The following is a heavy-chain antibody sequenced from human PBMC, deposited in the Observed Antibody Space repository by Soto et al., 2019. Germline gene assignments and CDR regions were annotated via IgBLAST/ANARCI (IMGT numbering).Heavy chain of an antibody. Sequence: PSETLSLTCTVSGGSISSYYWSWIRRPPGKGLEWIGYIYYSGSTNYNPSLKSRVTISVDTSKNQFSLKLSSVTAADTAVYYCARVATYYDILTGFRPSRFDPWGQGTLVTVSS. J-gene: IGHJ5*02. V-gene: IGHV4-59*01. D-gene: IGHD3-9*01. CDR2: IYYSGST. CDR1: GGSISSYY. CDR3: ARVATYYDILTGFRPSRFDP.